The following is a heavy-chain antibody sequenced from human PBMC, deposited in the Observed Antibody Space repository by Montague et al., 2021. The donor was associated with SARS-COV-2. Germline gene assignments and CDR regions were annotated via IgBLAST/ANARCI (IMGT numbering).Heavy chain of an antibody. Sequence: SETLSLTCTVSGGSVSRISSYWGWIRQPPGKGLEYIGSFYYAGGTQYNPSLKSRVTISVDTSNDQFSLKMNSVTAADTAVYFCARLYGSSFDYWGQGTSVTVSS. V-gene: IGHV4-39*01. CDR3: ARLYGSSFDY. CDR2: FYYAGGT. CDR1: GGSVSRISSY. D-gene: IGHD4-17*01. J-gene: IGHJ4*02.